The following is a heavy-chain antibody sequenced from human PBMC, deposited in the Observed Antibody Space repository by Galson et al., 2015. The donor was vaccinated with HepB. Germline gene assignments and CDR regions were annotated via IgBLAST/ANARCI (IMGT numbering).Heavy chain of an antibody. V-gene: IGHV2-70*11. J-gene: IGHJ6*02. CDR1: GFSLPTRGMC. CDR3: ARSTVTPSYFYYGMDA. D-gene: IGHD4-17*01. CDR2: IDWDDDK. Sequence: PALVKPPPTLTLTCTFSGFSLPTRGMCVNWIRQPPGKALEWLARIDWDDDKYYNTSLKTRLTISKDTSKNQVVLTMTNMDPVDTGTFYCARSTVTPSYFYYGMDAWGQGTTVTVSS.